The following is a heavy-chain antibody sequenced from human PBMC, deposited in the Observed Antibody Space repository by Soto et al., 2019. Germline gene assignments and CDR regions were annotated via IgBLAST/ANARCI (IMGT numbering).Heavy chain of an antibody. CDR1: GFTFSDYY. CDR3: ARDVPRVGATAY. D-gene: IGHD1-26*01. J-gene: IGHJ4*02. CDR2: ISSNSNYT. V-gene: IGHV3-11*06. Sequence: QVQLVESGGGLVKPGGSVRLSCAASGFTFSDYYMSWIRQAPGKGLEWVSYISSNSNYTDYADSVKGRFTISRDNAKNSLYLQMNTLRGEDTAVYFCARDVPRVGATAYWGQGALVTVSS.